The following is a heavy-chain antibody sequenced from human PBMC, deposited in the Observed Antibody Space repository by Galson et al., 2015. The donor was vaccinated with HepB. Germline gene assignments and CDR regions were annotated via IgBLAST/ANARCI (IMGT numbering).Heavy chain of an antibody. V-gene: IGHV1-3*01. Sequence: SVKVSCKASGYTFTSYAMHWVRQAPGQRLEWMGWINAGNGNTRYSQKFQGRVTITRDTSASTAYMELSSLRSEDTAVYYCARDQGYSSGWYPVGRYYFDYWGQGTLVTVSS. D-gene: IGHD6-19*01. J-gene: IGHJ4*02. CDR1: GYTFTSYA. CDR3: ARDQGYSSGWYPVGRYYFDY. CDR2: INAGNGNT.